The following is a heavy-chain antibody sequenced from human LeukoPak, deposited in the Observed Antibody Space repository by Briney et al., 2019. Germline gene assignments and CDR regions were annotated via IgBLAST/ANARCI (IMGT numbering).Heavy chain of an antibody. J-gene: IGHJ4*02. V-gene: IGHV3-9*01. CDR2: ISWNSGSI. CDR3: AKDMSKDY. Sequence: SGGSLRLSCAASGFTFDDYAMHWVRQAPGKGLEWVSGISWNSGSIGYADSVKGRFTISRDNAKSSLYLQMNSLRAEDTALYYCAKDMSKDYWGQGTLVTVSS. CDR1: GFTFDDYA.